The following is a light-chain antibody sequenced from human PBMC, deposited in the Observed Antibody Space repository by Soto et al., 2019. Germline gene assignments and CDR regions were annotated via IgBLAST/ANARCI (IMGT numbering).Light chain of an antibody. V-gene: IGKV3-20*01. J-gene: IGKJ4*01. Sequence: ENVLTQSLGTLSMSPLEGANLYCSCSQSVSTSYLAWYQQKPGQAPRLLIYGASSRATGIPDRFSGSGSGTDFTLTISRLEPEDFAVYYCQQYGSSPPLSFGGGTKVDI. CDR1: QSVSTSY. CDR3: QQYGSSPPLS. CDR2: GAS.